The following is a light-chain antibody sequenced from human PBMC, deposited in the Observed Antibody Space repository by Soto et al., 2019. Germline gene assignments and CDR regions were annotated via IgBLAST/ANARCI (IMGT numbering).Light chain of an antibody. CDR2: GAS. CDR1: QSIGSY. CDR3: QQSYSMGLT. Sequence: DIQMTQSPSSLSASVGDRVTNTCRASQSIGSYLNWYRQKPGTAPKLLIYGASSLYSGVPSRFSGSGSGTDFTLTISSLQPEDSATYFCQQSYSMGLTFGPGTKVDIK. V-gene: IGKV1-39*01. J-gene: IGKJ3*01.